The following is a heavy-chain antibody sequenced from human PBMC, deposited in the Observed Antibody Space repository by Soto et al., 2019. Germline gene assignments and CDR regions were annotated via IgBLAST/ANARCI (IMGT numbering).Heavy chain of an antibody. CDR1: GFTFSSYD. D-gene: IGHD4-17*01. J-gene: IGHJ4*02. V-gene: IGHV3-33*08. CDR2: IWYDGSNK. CDR3: AREATGDYYFDY. Sequence: GGSLRLSCAASGFTFSSYDMHWVRQAPGKGLEWVAVIWYDGSNKYYADSVKGRFTISRDNSKNTLYLQMNSLRAEDTAVYYCAREATGDYYFDYWGQGTLVTVSS.